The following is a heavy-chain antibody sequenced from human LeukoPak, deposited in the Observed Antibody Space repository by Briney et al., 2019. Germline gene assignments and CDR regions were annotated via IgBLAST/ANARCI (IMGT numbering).Heavy chain of an antibody. CDR2: IYHSGST. J-gene: IGHJ6*03. CDR3: ARLGLMDV. CDR1: GYSISSGYY. Sequence: PSETLSLTCTVSGYSISSGYYWGWIRQPPGKGLEWIGSIYHSGSTYYNPSLKSRVTISVDTSKNQFSLKLSSVTAADTAVYYCARLGLMDVWGKGTTVTVSS. V-gene: IGHV4-38-2*02.